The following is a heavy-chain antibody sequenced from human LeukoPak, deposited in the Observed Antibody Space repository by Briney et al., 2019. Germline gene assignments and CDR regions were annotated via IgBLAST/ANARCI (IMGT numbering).Heavy chain of an antibody. V-gene: IGHV4-4*07. D-gene: IGHD5-12*01. J-gene: IGHJ6*03. CDR1: VDSISSYY. CDR2: IYNSGST. CDR3: ASEYSGYDYSSYYYYYMDG. Sequence: SETLSLTCTVSVDSISSYYWSWIRHPAGKGLEWIGRIYNSGSTNYNPSLKSRVNMSVDTSKNQFSLKLSSVTGADTAVYYCASEYSGYDYSSYYYYYMDGWGKGTTVTVS.